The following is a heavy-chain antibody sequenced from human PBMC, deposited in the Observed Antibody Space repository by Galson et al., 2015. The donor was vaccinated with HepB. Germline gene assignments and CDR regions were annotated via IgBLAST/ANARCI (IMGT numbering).Heavy chain of an antibody. Sequence: SLRLSCAASGFTFSSYIMNWVRQAPGKGLECVSSISSSSSYIYYADSVKGRFTISRDNAKNSLYLQMNSLRAEDTAVYYCARARVAELGTYGDASDIWGQGTMVTVSS. CDR2: ISSSSSYI. CDR1: GFTFSSYI. CDR3: ARARVAELGTYGDASDI. D-gene: IGHD7-27*01. J-gene: IGHJ3*02. V-gene: IGHV3-21*01.